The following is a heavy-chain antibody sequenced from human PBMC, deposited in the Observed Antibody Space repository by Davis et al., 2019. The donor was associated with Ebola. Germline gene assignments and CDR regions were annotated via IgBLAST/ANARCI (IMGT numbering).Heavy chain of an antibody. CDR3: ARGRTGSDHPRLDS. CDR2: INRGGGT. CDR1: GGSISSSSYC. V-gene: IGHV4-39*07. Sequence: MPSETLSLTCTVSGGSISSSSYCWSWIRQPPGKGLEWIGEINRGGGTNYNPSLKSRVTISSDMSKNQFSLKLSSVTAADTAVYFCARGRTGSDHPRLDSWGQGTLVTVSS. D-gene: IGHD7-27*01. J-gene: IGHJ4*02.